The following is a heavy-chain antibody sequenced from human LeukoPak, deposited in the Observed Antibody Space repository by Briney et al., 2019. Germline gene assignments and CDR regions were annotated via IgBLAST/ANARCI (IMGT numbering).Heavy chain of an antibody. CDR1: GFTVSNNY. D-gene: IGHD2-2*01. CDR2: ISSSSSYI. J-gene: IGHJ3*02. V-gene: IGHV3-21*01. Sequence: PGGSLRLSCAASGFTVSNNYMSWVRQAPGKGLEWVSSISSSSSYIYYADSVKGRFTISRDNAKNSLYLQMNSLRAEDTAVYYCARSGYCSSTSCHDAFDIWGQGTMVTVSS. CDR3: ARSGYCSSTSCHDAFDI.